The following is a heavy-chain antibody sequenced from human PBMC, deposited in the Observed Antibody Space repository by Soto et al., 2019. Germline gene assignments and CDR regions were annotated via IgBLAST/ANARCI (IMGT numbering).Heavy chain of an antibody. CDR1: GFTFSSSG. J-gene: IGHJ3*01. V-gene: IGHV3-23*01. D-gene: IGHD4-17*01. CDR2: ISIRGDYR. CDR3: ANHGGFDF. Sequence: EGQLLQSGGGLLQPGESLRLSCAASGFTFSSSGMSWVRQAPGKGLEWGSSISIRGDYRYYADSVKGRFTISRDNSKNTLYLQMSSLTAEDTALYYCANHGGFDFWGQGTMVAVSS.